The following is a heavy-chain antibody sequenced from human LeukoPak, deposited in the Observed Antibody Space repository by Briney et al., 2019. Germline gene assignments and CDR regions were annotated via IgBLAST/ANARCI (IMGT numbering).Heavy chain of an antibody. D-gene: IGHD7-27*01. CDR3: ARHFPSWALRGWYFDL. CDR1: GGPISSTSYC. J-gene: IGHJ2*01. Sequence: SETLSLTCTVSGGPISSTSYCWGWIRQPPGKGLEWIGSIYYSGSTYYNPSLKSRVTISVDTSKNQFSLKLSSVTAADTAVFYCARHFPSWALRGWYFDLWGRGNLVNVSS. V-gene: IGHV4-39*01. CDR2: IYYSGST.